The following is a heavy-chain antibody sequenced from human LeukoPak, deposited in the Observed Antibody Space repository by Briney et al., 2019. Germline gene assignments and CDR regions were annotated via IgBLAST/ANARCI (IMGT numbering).Heavy chain of an antibody. CDR3: ARYGSGSCFDY. CDR1: GFTVSSND. J-gene: IGHJ4*02. CDR2: IYSGGST. D-gene: IGHD3-10*01. Sequence: PGGSLRLSCAASGFTVSSNDMSWVRQAPGKGLECISVIYSGGSTDYADSVKGRLTISRDNSKNTLYLEMNSLKAEDAAVYYCARYGSGSCFDYWGQGTLVIVSS. V-gene: IGHV3-53*01.